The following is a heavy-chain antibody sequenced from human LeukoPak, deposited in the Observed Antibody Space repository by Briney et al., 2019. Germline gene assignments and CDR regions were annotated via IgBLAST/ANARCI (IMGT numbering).Heavy chain of an antibody. V-gene: IGHV1-2*02. Sequence: GASVKVSCKASGYTFTGYYMHWVRQAPGQGLEWMGWINPNSGGTNYAQKFQGRVTMTRDTSISTAYMELSRLRSDDTAVYYCAGYCSSTSCHGFYYYMDVWGKGTTVTVSS. D-gene: IGHD2-2*01. CDR1: GYTFTGYY. CDR3: AGYCSSTSCHGFYYYMDV. CDR2: INPNSGGT. J-gene: IGHJ6*03.